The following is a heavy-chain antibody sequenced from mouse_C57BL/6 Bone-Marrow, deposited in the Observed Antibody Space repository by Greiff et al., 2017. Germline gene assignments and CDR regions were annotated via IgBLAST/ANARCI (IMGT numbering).Heavy chain of an antibody. V-gene: IGHV5-15*01. Sequence: EVNVVESGGGLVQPGGSLKLSCAASGFTFSDYGMAWVRQAPRKGPEWVAFISNLAYSIYYADTVTGRFTISRENAKNTLYLEMSSLRSEDTDRYYCARQDYGSSYDYAMDYWGQGTSVTVSS. CDR3: ARQDYGSSYDYAMDY. D-gene: IGHD1-1*01. CDR1: GFTFSDYG. CDR2: ISNLAYSI. J-gene: IGHJ4*01.